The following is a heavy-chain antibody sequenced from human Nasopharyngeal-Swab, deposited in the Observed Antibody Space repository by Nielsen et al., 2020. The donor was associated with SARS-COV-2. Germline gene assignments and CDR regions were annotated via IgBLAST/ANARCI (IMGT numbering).Heavy chain of an antibody. CDR1: GGSFSSYC. CDR2: ITHSGST. V-gene: IGHV4-34*01. CDR3: ARAPDYDVLTGYYPAAFDI. J-gene: IGHJ3*02. D-gene: IGHD3-9*01. Sequence: SETLSLTCAVYGGSFSSYCWTWIRQPPGKGLEWIGEITHSGSTNYNPSLKSRVTLSVDTSKNQFSLKLSSVTAADTAVYYCARAPDYDVLTGYYPAAFDIWGQGTMVTVSS.